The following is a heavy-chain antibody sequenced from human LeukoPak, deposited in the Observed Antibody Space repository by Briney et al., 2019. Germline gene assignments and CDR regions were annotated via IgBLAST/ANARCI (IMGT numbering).Heavy chain of an antibody. CDR1: GFTFSSYG. V-gene: IGHV3-33*01. CDR2: IWYDGSNK. CDR3: AREVGPVGSGSYYKEV. J-gene: IGHJ4*02. Sequence: GGSLRLSCAASGFTFSSYGMHWVRQAPGKGLEWVAVIWYDGSNKYYADSVKGRFTISRDNSKNTLYLQMNSLRAEDTAVYYCAREVGPVGSGSYYKEVWGQGTLVTVSS. D-gene: IGHD3-10*01.